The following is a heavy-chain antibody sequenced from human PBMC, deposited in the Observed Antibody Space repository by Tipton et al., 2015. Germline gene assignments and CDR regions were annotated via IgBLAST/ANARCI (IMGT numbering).Heavy chain of an antibody. CDR1: GGSVSSGSYY. Sequence: TLSLTCIVSGGSVSSGSYYWTWIRQSPGKGLEWIGYVYKGGSTDYNPSLKSRVTISGDTSKNQYSLKLNSVTAADTAVYYCAQGPYSGRNLGLIYFDYWGQGTLVTVSS. D-gene: IGHD1-26*01. CDR3: AQGPYSGRNLGLIYFDY. J-gene: IGHJ4*02. V-gene: IGHV4-61*01. CDR2: VYKGGST.